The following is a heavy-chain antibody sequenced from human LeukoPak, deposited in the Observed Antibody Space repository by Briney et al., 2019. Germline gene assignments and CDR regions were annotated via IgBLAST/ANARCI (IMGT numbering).Heavy chain of an antibody. CDR2: ISSSGSTI. D-gene: IGHD3-10*01. CDR3: ARDRITMVRGVPYYYYGMDV. Sequence: GGSLRLSCAASGFTFSSYEMNWVRQAPGKGLEWVSSISSSGSTIYYADSVKGRFTISRDNAKNSLYLQMNSLRAEDTAVYYCARDRITMVRGVPYYYYGMDVWGKGTTVTVSS. CDR1: GFTFSSYE. V-gene: IGHV3-48*03. J-gene: IGHJ6*04.